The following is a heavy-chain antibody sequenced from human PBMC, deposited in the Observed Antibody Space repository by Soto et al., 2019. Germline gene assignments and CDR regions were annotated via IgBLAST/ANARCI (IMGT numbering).Heavy chain of an antibody. Sequence: GGSLRLSCAASGFTFSSYWMSWVRQAPGKGLEWVANIKQDGSEKYYVDSVKGRFTISRDNAKNSLYLQMNSLRAEETAVYYCARVCRVYYGSRSYVAYHYGMDVWGQGTTVPVSS. CDR2: IKQDGSEK. J-gene: IGHJ6*01. CDR3: ARVCRVYYGSRSYVAYHYGMDV. V-gene: IGHV3-7*05. D-gene: IGHD3-10*01. CDR1: GFTFSSYW.